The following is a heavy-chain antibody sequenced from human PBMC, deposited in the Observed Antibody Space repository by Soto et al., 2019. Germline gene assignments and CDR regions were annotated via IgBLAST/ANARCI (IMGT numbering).Heavy chain of an antibody. CDR1: GYTFTSYD. J-gene: IGHJ6*03. CDR2: MNPNSGNT. Sequence: ASVKVSCKASGYTFTSYDINWVRQATGQGLEWMGWMNPNSGNTGYAQKFQGRVTMTRNTSISTAYMELGSLRSEDTAVYYCARGPRFGIVVVPAAMAPTIDYYYMDVWGKGTTVTVSS. V-gene: IGHV1-8*01. CDR3: ARGPRFGIVVVPAAMAPTIDYYYMDV. D-gene: IGHD2-2*01.